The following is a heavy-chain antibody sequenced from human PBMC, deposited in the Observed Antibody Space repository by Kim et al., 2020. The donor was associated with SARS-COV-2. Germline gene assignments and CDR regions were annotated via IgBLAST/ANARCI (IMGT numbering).Heavy chain of an antibody. V-gene: IGHV4-4*02. J-gene: IGHJ4*02. D-gene: IGHD6-13*01. CDR3: ARDFSDSSSWVSYFDY. CDR2: IYHSGST. CDR1: GGSISSSNW. Sequence: SETLSLTCAVSGGSISSSNWWSWVRQPPGKGLEWIGEIYHSGSTNYNPSLKSRVTISVDKSKNQFSLKLSSVTAADTAVYYCARDFSDSSSWVSYFDYWGQGTRVTVSS.